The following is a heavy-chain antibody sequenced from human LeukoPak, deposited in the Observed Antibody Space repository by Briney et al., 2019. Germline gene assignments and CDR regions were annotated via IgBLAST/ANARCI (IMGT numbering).Heavy chain of an antibody. Sequence: PGRSLRLSCAASGFTFDDYAMHWVRQPPGKGLEWVSGISWNSDTIAYADSVKGRFTVSRDNAKNSLYLQMNSLRAEDTAVYYCARSAMLDYYYYYMDVWGKGTTVTVSS. V-gene: IGHV3-9*01. CDR1: GFTFDDYA. J-gene: IGHJ6*03. CDR2: ISWNSDTI. CDR3: ARSAMLDYYYYYMDV. D-gene: IGHD5-18*01.